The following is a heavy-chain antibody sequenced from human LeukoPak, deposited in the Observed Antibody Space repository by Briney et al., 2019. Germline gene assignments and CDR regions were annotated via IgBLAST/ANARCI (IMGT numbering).Heavy chain of an antibody. CDR2: IRSKANSYAT. CDR1: GFTFSGSA. Sequence: GGSLRLSCAASGFTFSGSAMHWVRQASGKGLEWVGRIRSKANSYATAYAASVKGRFTISRDDSKNTAYLQMNSLKTEGTAVYYCTSSLQSSSWYLIDYWGQGTLVTVSS. J-gene: IGHJ4*02. CDR3: TSSLQSSSWYLIDY. D-gene: IGHD6-13*01. V-gene: IGHV3-73*01.